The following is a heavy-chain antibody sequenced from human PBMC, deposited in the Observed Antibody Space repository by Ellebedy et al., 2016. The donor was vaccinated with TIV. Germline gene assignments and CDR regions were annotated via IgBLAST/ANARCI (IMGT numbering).Heavy chain of an antibody. Sequence: AASVKVSCKTSGYTFTRYAIHWVRQAPGQRLEWMGCVNAGNNKTKYSEKFQGRVTMTGDTPASTAYMELSSLTSEDTAMYYCARGSAEGRAFDYWGQGTLVTVSS. CDR2: VNAGNNKT. CDR3: ARGSAEGRAFDY. V-gene: IGHV1-3*01. J-gene: IGHJ4*02. D-gene: IGHD3-10*01. CDR1: GYTFTRYA.